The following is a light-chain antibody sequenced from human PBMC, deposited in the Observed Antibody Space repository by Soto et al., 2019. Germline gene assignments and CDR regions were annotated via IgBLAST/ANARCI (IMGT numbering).Light chain of an antibody. Sequence: QSVLTQPRSVSVSPGQSVTISCTGTGSDVGAYNYVSWYQQHPGKAPKFIIYDVSKRPSGVPDRFSGSKSGNTASLTITGLQAEDEAEYYCCSYAGSPYVFGTGTKVTVL. V-gene: IGLV2-11*01. CDR1: GSDVGAYNY. J-gene: IGLJ1*01. CDR2: DVS. CDR3: CSYAGSPYV.